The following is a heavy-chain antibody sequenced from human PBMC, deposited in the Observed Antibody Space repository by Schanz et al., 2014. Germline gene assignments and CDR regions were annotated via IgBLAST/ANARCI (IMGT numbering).Heavy chain of an antibody. Sequence: VQLVESGGGVVQPGRSLRLSCAASGFSFSRYSMNWVRQAPGKGLEWISYISSSSSTIYHADSVKGRFTISRDNAKNTLYLQMNSLRVEDTAVYYCARVPEPGWFDPWGQGTLVTVSS. D-gene: IGHD1-26*01. CDR1: GFSFSRYS. V-gene: IGHV3-48*04. CDR2: ISSSSSTI. J-gene: IGHJ5*02. CDR3: ARVPEPGWFDP.